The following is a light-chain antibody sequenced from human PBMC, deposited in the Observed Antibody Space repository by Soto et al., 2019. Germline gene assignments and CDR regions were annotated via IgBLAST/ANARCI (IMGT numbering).Light chain of an antibody. Sequence: EIVLTQSPGILSLSPGERATLSCRASQSISSTYLAWYQQKPGQAPRLLIYDASSRATGIPDRFSGSGSGTEFTLTISRLEPEDFAVFYCQQYGSSPRTFGQGTKVDIK. CDR1: QSISSTY. CDR2: DAS. CDR3: QQYGSSPRT. V-gene: IGKV3-20*01. J-gene: IGKJ1*01.